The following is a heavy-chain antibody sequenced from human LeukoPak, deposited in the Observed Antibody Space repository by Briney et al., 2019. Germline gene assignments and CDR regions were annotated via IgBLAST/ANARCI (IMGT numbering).Heavy chain of an antibody. CDR3: ARQRRGDPFDY. V-gene: IGHV4-61*01. CDR1: GGSVSSGSYY. J-gene: IGHJ4*02. CDR2: IYYSGST. D-gene: IGHD3-10*01. Sequence: SETLSLTCTVSGGSVSSGSYYWSWIRQPPGKGLEWIGYIYYSGSTNYNPSLKSRVTISVDTSKNQFSLKLSSVTAADTAVYYCARQRRGDPFDYWGQGTLVTVSS.